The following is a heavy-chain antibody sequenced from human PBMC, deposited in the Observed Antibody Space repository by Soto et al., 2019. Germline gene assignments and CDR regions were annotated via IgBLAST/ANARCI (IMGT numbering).Heavy chain of an antibody. J-gene: IGHJ4*02. CDR1: GDTFSSYA. Sequence: ASVKVSCKASGDTFSSYAISWVRQAPGQGLEWMGWIIPIFGAANYAQKFQGRVTITADKSTSTAYMELSSLRSEDTAVYYCARASVILTGYDYWGQGTMVTVYS. D-gene: IGHD3-9*01. V-gene: IGHV1-69*06. CDR2: IIPIFGAA. CDR3: ARASVILTGYDY.